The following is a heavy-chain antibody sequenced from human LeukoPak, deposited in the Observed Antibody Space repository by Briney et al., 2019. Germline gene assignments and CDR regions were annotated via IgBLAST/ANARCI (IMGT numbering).Heavy chain of an antibody. CDR2: ISGSGGST. CDR1: GFTFSSYA. D-gene: IGHD2-2*01. Sequence: GGSLRLSCAASGFTFSSYAMSWVRQAPGKGLEWVSAISGSGGSTYYADSVKGRFTISRDNSKNTLYLQMNSLRAEDTAVYYCAREKYCSGTSCYPLFDPWGQGTLVTVSS. V-gene: IGHV3-23*01. CDR3: AREKYCSGTSCYPLFDP. J-gene: IGHJ5*02.